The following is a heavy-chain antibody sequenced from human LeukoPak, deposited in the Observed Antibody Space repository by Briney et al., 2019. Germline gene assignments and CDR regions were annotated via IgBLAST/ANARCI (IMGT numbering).Heavy chain of an antibody. CDR3: ARDRAIVASDY. V-gene: IGHV3-7*01. Sequence: GGSLRLSCAASGFTFYRYWMSWVRQAPGEGLEWVANIKLDGNEKYYVDSVKGRFTISRDNAKNSLYLQMNSLRAEDTAVYYCARDRAIVASDYWGQGTLVTVSS. J-gene: IGHJ4*02. D-gene: IGHD5-12*01. CDR1: GFTFYRYW. CDR2: IKLDGNEK.